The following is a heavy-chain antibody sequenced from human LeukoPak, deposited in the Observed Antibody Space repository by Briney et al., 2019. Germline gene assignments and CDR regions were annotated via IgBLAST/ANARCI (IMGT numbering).Heavy chain of an antibody. J-gene: IGHJ6*02. Sequence: SVKVSCKASGGTFSSYAISWVRQAPGQGLEWMGGITPIFGTANYAQKFQGRVTITADESTSTAYMELSSLRSEDTAVYYCARGLNYGDSVSHSYGMDVWGQGTTVTVSS. D-gene: IGHD4-17*01. CDR3: ARGLNYGDSVSHSYGMDV. V-gene: IGHV1-69*13. CDR2: ITPIFGTA. CDR1: GGTFSSYA.